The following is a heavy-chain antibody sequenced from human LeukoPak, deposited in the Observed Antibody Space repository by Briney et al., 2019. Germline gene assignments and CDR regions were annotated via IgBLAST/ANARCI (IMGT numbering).Heavy chain of an antibody. V-gene: IGHV3-23*01. CDR1: GFTFSSYA. CDR3: AKDTVGDSSGYYLPDY. J-gene: IGHJ4*02. Sequence: PGGSLRLSCTASGFTFSSYAMSWVRQAPGKGLEWVSAISGSGGSTYYADSVKGRFTVSRDNSKNTLYLQMNSLRAEDTAVYYCAKDTVGDSSGYYLPDYWGQGTLVTVSS. CDR2: ISGSGGST. D-gene: IGHD3-22*01.